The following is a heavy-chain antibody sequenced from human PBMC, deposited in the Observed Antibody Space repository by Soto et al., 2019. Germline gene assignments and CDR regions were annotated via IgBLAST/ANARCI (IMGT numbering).Heavy chain of an antibody. J-gene: IGHJ6*02. CDR3: ASSPKTGSYYYYYGMDV. D-gene: IGHD1-26*01. Sequence: SSETLSLTCTVSGGSISSGGYYWSWIRQHPGKGLEWIGYIYYSGSTYYNPSLKSRVTISVDTSKNQFSLKLSSVTAADTAVYYCASSPKTGSYYYYYGMDVWGQGTTVTVSS. V-gene: IGHV4-31*03. CDR2: IYYSGST. CDR1: GGSISSGGYY.